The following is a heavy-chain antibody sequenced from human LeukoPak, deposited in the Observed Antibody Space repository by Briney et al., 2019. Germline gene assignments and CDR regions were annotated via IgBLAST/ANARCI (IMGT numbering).Heavy chain of an antibody. Sequence: SETLSLTCSVSGGSTSSYYWSWIRQPPGKGLEWIGYIYYTGSTKYSPSLERRVTISVDTSNNQFSLKLSSVTAADTAVYYCARVIYCGGDCGLFDSWGQGILVTVSS. CDR1: GGSTSSYY. CDR2: IYYTGST. D-gene: IGHD2-21*02. CDR3: ARVIYCGGDCGLFDS. V-gene: IGHV4-59*01. J-gene: IGHJ4*02.